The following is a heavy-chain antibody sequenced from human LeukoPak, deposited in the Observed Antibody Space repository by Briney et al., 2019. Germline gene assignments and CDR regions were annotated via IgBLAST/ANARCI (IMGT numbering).Heavy chain of an antibody. J-gene: IGHJ4*02. CDR1: GFTFSSYS. D-gene: IGHD3-22*01. CDR3: ARVSHSSGYIAYFDY. V-gene: IGHV3-21*01. CDR2: ISSSSSYI. Sequence: GGSLRLSCAASGFTFSSYSMNRVRQAPGKGLEWVSSISSSSSYIYYADSVKGRFTISRDNAKNSLYLQMNSLRAEDTAVYYCARVSHSSGYIAYFDYWGQGTLVTVSS.